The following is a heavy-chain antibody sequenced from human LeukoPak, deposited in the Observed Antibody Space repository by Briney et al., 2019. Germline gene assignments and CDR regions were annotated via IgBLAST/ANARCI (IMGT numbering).Heavy chain of an antibody. J-gene: IGHJ4*02. CDR2: ISGSGGST. D-gene: IGHD3-10*01. Sequence: GGSLRLSCAASGFTFSSYGMSWVRQAPGKGLEWVSAISGSGGSTYYADSVKGRFTISRDNSKNTLYLQMNSLRAEDTAVYYCAKKTSASGSYGETDYWGQGTLVTVSS. CDR3: AKKTSASGSYGETDY. CDR1: GFTFSSYG. V-gene: IGHV3-23*01.